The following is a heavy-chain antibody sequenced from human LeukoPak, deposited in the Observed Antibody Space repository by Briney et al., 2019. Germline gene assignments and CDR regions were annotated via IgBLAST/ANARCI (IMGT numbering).Heavy chain of an antibody. D-gene: IGHD3-16*01. J-gene: IGHJ4*02. V-gene: IGHV3-23*01. CDR1: GFTLSTYA. CDR2: ISGSGGST. Sequence: PGRSLRLSCAASGFTLSTYAMSWVRQAPGKGLEWVSAISGSGGSTYYADSVKGRFTISRDNSKNTLYLQMNSLRAEDTAVYYCAKQGGVDYYFDYWGQGTLVTISS. CDR3: AKQGGVDYYFDY.